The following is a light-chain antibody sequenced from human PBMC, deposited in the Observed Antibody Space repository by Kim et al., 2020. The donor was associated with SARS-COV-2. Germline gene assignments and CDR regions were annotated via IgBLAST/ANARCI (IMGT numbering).Light chain of an antibody. V-gene: IGLV3-19*01. J-gene: IGLJ2*01. Sequence: VALGQTVRITCQGDSLRSYYASWYQQKPGQAPVLVIYGKNNRPSGIPDRFSGSSSGNTASLTITGAQAEDEADYYCNSRDSSGNHLEFGGGTKLTVL. CDR3: NSRDSSGNHLE. CDR1: SLRSYY. CDR2: GKN.